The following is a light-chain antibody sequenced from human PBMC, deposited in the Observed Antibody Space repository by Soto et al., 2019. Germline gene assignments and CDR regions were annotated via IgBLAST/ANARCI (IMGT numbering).Light chain of an antibody. Sequence: EIVLTQSPGTLSLSPGERATLSCRASQSINSRYLAWYQQKPGQDPRLLIYGASSRATGIPDRFSGSGSGTYVPLTSSRLAPEDFAVYYCQQFGSSPRFNFGPGTKVDI. CDR2: GAS. CDR1: QSINSRY. V-gene: IGKV3-20*01. CDR3: QQFGSSPRFN. J-gene: IGKJ3*01.